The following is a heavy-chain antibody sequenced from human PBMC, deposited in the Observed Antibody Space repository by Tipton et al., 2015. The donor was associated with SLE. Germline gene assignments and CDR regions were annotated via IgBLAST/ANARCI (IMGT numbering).Heavy chain of an antibody. V-gene: IGHV3-23*01. J-gene: IGHJ4*02. CDR2: ISGSGDST. CDR3: ANSFYCGGSCYPYYFDC. CDR1: EFTFSDYW. D-gene: IGHD2-21*01. Sequence: GSLRLSCAGSEFTFSDYWMSWVRQAPGKGLEWVSGISGSGDSTYSGDSVKGRFTISRDNSKKTLYLQMNSLRAEDTAIYYCANSFYCGGSCYPYYFDCWGQGTLVTISS.